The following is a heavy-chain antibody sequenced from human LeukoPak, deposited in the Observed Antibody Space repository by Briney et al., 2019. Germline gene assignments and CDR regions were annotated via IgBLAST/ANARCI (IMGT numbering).Heavy chain of an antibody. CDR1: GFTFSRYA. V-gene: IGHV3-30-3*01. CDR2: ISYDGSKK. J-gene: IGHJ4*02. Sequence: GGSLRLSCAVSGFTFSRYAMHWVRQAPGKGLEWVAVISYDGSKKADSVKGRFTTSRDNSKNTLYLQMTSLRAEDTAVYYCARDSSDYWGQGTLVTVSS. CDR3: ARDSSDY.